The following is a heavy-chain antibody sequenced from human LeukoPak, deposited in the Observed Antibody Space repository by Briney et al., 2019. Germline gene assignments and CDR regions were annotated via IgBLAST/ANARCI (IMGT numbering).Heavy chain of an antibody. Sequence: ASVKVSCKASGYTFTGYYMHWVRQAPGQGLEWMGWINPNSGGTNYAQKFQGRVTMTRDTSISTAYMELSRLRSDDTAVYYCAKDLYDTRYCSGGNCFTYFDYWGQGTLVTVSS. V-gene: IGHV1-2*02. CDR1: GYTFTGYY. D-gene: IGHD2-15*01. CDR2: INPNSGGT. CDR3: AKDLYDTRYCSGGNCFTYFDY. J-gene: IGHJ4*02.